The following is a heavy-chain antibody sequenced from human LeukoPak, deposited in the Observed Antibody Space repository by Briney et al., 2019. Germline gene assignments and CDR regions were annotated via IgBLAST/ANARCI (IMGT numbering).Heavy chain of an antibody. CDR2: ISAYNGNT. V-gene: IGHV1-18*01. CDR1: GYTFTSYG. J-gene: IGHJ6*02. Sequence: GASVKVSCKASGYTFTSYGISWVRQAPGQGLEWMGWISAYNGNTNYAQKLQGRVTMTRDTSTGTVYMELSSLRSEDTAVYYCAGRHLNYYYGMDIWGQGTTVTVSS. CDR3: AGRHLNYYYGMDI.